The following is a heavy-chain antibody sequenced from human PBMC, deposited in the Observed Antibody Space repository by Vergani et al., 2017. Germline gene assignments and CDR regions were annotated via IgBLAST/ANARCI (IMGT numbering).Heavy chain of an antibody. CDR2: ISYDGTKK. CDR3: ATKSCGTPGCQIGYFRE. CDR1: GFTSSYYG. V-gene: IGHV3-30*03. J-gene: IGHJ1*01. D-gene: IGHD1-1*01. Sequence: QVHLVESGGGVVQPGRSLRLSCVVSGFTSSYYGMHWFRRAPGKGLEWVAVISYDGTKKYYADSVKGRFTISRDNSKSTLYLQMNSLRTEDTAVYYCATKSCGTPGCQIGYFREWGQGTLVTVSS.